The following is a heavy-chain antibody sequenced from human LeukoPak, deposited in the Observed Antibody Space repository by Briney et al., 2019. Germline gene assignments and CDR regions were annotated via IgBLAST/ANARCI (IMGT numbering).Heavy chain of an antibody. CDR3: AKGTFDWSFPLYFDS. CDR2: ISGSGGST. Sequence: GGSLRLSCAASGFTFSSYGMSWVRQAPGKGLEWVSAISGSGGSTYYADSVKGRFTISRDNSKNTLYLQMNSLGVEDTAVYYCAKGTFDWSFPLYFDSWGQGILVTVSS. CDR1: GFTFSSYG. V-gene: IGHV3-23*01. D-gene: IGHD3-9*01. J-gene: IGHJ4*02.